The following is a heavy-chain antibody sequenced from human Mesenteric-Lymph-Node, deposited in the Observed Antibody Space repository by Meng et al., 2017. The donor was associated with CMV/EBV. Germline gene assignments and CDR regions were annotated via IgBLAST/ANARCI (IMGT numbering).Heavy chain of an antibody. D-gene: IGHD4-23*01. CDR3: ARDDGGNSVLDN. V-gene: IGHV3-11*01. Sequence: QVQLVESGGGLVKPGGSLRLSCAASGFTFSDYYMSWIRQAPGKGLEWVSYISSSGSTIDYTDSVVGRFTISRDNAKNSVSLQMNSLRVEDTAAYYCARDDGGNSVLDNWGQGTLVTVSS. CDR2: ISSSGSTI. J-gene: IGHJ4*02. CDR1: GFTFSDYY.